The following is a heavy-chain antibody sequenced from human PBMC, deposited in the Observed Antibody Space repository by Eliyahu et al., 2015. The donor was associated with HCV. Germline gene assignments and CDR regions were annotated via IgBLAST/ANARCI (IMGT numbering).Heavy chain of an antibody. Sequence: EVEMLESGGGSVQPGGSLTLSCVASGFTFNKYAMSWVRQAPGQGLEWVAHTSGSGEIIYYSDSVRGRFTISRDNSRNTLYLQMNSLRAEDTAIYYCARAGRTGISYYYSYLDVWGRGTTVTVSS. D-gene: IGHD3-10*01. CDR2: TSGSGEII. CDR3: ARAGRTGISYYYSYLDV. CDR1: GFTFNKYA. V-gene: IGHV3-23*01. J-gene: IGHJ6*03.